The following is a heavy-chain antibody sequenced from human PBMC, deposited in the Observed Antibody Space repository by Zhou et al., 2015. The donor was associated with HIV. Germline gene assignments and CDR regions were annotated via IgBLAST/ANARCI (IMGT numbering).Heavy chain of an antibody. CDR1: GGTFSSYA. CDR3: ARDRGGXTRPDWRYFDL. D-gene: IGHD3/OR15-3a*01. V-gene: IGHV1-69*01. CDR2: IIPIFGTA. J-gene: IGHJ2*01. Sequence: QVQLVQSGAEVKKPGSSVKVSCKASGGTFSSYAISWVRQAPGQGLEWMGGIIPIFGTANYAQKFQGRVTITADESTSTAYMELRSLRSDDTAVYYCARDRGGXTRPDWRYFDLWGRGTQVTVSS.